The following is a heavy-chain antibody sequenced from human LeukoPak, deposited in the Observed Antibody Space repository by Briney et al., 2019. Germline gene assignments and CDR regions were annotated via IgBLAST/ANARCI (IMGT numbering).Heavy chain of an antibody. CDR2: ISSSSSTI. CDR3: ARETPRRGETRDGYR. V-gene: IGHV3-48*04. J-gene: IGHJ4*02. D-gene: IGHD5-24*01. CDR1: GFTFSSYS. Sequence: GGSLRLSCAASGFTFSSYSMNWVRQAPGKGLEWVSYISSSSSTIYYADSVKGRFTISRDNAKNSLYLQMNSLRAEDTAVYYCARETPRRGETRDGYRWGQGTVVTVSS.